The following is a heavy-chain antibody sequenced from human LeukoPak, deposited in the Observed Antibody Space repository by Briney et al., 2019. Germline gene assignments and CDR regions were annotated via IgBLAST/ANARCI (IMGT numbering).Heavy chain of an antibody. D-gene: IGHD5/OR15-5a*01. CDR3: ARDSGVYDYSPNS. J-gene: IGHJ4*02. CDR2: ISGSSTFK. CDR1: GFTFSSYR. Sequence: GGSLRLSCLASGFTFSSYRMHWVRQAPGKGLEWVSSISGSSTFKYYADSVKGRFTISRDNAKNSLYLQMNSLRADDTAVYYCARDSGVYDYSPNSWGQGTLVTVSS. V-gene: IGHV3-21*01.